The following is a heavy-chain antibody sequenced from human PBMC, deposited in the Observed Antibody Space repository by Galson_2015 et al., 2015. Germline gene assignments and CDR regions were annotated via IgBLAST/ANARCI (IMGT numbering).Heavy chain of an antibody. J-gene: IGHJ5*02. Sequence: TLSLTCAVSGGSISSGGYSWSWIRQPPGKGLEWIGYIYHSGSTYYNPSHKSRVTISVDRSKNQFSLKLSSVTAADTAVYYCARDGGLRGYWFDPWGQGTLVTVSS. CDR2: IYHSGST. CDR3: ARDGGLRGYWFDP. D-gene: IGHD3-16*01. CDR1: GGSISSGGYS. V-gene: IGHV4-30-2*01.